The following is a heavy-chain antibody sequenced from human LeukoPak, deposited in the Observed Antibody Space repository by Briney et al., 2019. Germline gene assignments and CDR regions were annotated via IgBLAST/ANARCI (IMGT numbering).Heavy chain of an antibody. Sequence: GGSLRLSCAASGFTVSSNYMSWVRQAPGKGLEWVSVIYSGGSTYYADSVKGRFTISRDNSKNTLYLQMNSLRAEDTAVYYCASIDIVATIRVYFDYWGQGTLVTVSS. CDR3: ASIDIVATIRVYFDY. V-gene: IGHV3-66*02. D-gene: IGHD5-12*01. J-gene: IGHJ4*02. CDR1: GFTVSSNY. CDR2: IYSGGST.